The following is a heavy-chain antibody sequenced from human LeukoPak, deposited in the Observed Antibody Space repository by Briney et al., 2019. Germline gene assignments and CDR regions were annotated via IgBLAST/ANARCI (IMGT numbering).Heavy chain of an antibody. Sequence: GASVKVSCKASGGTFSDIAFNWVRQAPGQGLEWMGGIIPIFSTPYYAQKFQGRITITADESTRTASMEPSSLKSEDTAVYYCARCSAAAAAADHWYFDIWGRGTLVTVSS. CDR3: ARCSAAAAAADHWYFDI. V-gene: IGHV1-69*13. J-gene: IGHJ2*01. D-gene: IGHD6-13*01. CDR1: GGTFSDIA. CDR2: IIPIFSTP.